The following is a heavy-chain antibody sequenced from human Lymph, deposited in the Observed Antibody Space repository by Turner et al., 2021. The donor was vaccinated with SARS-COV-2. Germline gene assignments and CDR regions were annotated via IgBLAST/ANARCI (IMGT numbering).Heavy chain of an antibody. D-gene: IGHD3-22*01. Sequence: QVQLVESGGGVVQPGRSLRLSCAASGFTFSNYGIHWVRQAPGKGLEWVAVIWYDGSNKYYADSVKGRFTISRDNSKNTLYLQMNSLRAEDTAVYYCAREGYFYDTSRAFDIWDQGTMVTVSS. CDR1: GFTFSNYG. J-gene: IGHJ3*02. V-gene: IGHV3-33*01. CDR3: AREGYFYDTSRAFDI. CDR2: IWYDGSNK.